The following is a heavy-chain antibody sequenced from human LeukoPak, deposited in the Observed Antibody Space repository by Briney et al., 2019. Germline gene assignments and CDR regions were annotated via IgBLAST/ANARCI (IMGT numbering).Heavy chain of an antibody. D-gene: IGHD6-19*01. Sequence: PGGSLRLSCAASGFTFSNYAMSWVRQAPGKGLEWVSSMSGSGGSTCYADSVKGRFTISRDNSKNTLYLQMNNLRAEDTALYYCAKNQGQWLVPVDYWGQGTLVTVSS. CDR1: GFTFSNYA. J-gene: IGHJ4*02. V-gene: IGHV3-23*01. CDR2: MSGSGGST. CDR3: AKNQGQWLVPVDY.